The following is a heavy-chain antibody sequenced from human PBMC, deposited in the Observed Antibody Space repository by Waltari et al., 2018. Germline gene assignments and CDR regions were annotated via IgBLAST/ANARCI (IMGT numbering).Heavy chain of an antibody. D-gene: IGHD6-6*01. CDR1: GGSFSGYY. J-gene: IGHJ6*03. V-gene: IGHV4-34*01. CDR3: ARRKSSSALFYHYYYMDV. CDR2: IDHRGST. Sequence: QVQLQQWGAGLLKPSETLSLSCAVYGGSFSGYYWTWIRQPPGKGLEWIGDIDHRGSTNYHPSLKSRVTISVDTSKNQFSLKLNSVTAADTAIYYCARRKSSSALFYHYYYMDVWGKGTTVTISS.